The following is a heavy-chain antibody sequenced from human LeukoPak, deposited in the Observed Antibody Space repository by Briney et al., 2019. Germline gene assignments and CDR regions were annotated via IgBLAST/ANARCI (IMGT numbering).Heavy chain of an antibody. CDR1: GGSISSYY. CDR3: AREQEYGMDV. J-gene: IGHJ6*02. CDR2: IYYSGST. V-gene: IGHV4-59*01. Sequence: SETLSLTCTVSGGSISSYYWSWIRQPPGKGLEWIGYIYYSGSTNYNPSLKSRVTISVDTSKNQFSLKLSSVTAADTAVYYYAREQEYGMDVWGQGTTVTVSS.